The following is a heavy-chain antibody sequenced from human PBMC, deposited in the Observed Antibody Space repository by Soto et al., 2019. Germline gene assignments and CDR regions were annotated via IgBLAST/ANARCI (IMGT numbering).Heavy chain of an antibody. D-gene: IGHD2-21*01. V-gene: IGHV5-10-1*01. CDR2: IDPSDSQT. CDR1: GYSFAGYW. CDR3: ARQIYDSDGGRDFQYYFDS. J-gene: IGHJ4*02. Sequence: PGESLKISCKGSGYSFAGYWITWVRQMPGKGLEWMGRIDPSDSQTYFSPSFRGHVTISAAKSITTVFLQWSSLRASDTAMYYCARQIYDSDGGRDFQYYFDSWDRGTLVTVSS.